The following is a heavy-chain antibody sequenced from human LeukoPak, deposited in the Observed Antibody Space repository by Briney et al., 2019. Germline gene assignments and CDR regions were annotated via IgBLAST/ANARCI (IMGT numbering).Heavy chain of an antibody. CDR1: GFTFSSYG. J-gene: IGHJ4*02. D-gene: IGHD4/OR15-4a*01. Sequence: GGSLRLSCAASGFTFSSYGMHWVRQAPGKGLEWVAVISYDGSNKYYADSVKGRFTISRDNSKNTLYLQMNSLRAEDTAVYYCAKDNGPPSTMDYWGQGTLVTVSS. CDR2: ISYDGSNK. CDR3: AKDNGPPSTMDY. V-gene: IGHV3-30*18.